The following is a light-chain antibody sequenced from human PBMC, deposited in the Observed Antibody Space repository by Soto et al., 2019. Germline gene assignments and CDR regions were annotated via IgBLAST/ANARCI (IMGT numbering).Light chain of an antibody. CDR1: QSVSSSY. CDR2: DAS. Sequence: EIVLTQSPGTLSLSPGARGTLSCRASQSVSSSYLAWYQQKPGQAPRLLIYDASSRATGIPDRFSGSGSGTDFTLTISRLEPEDFAVYYCQQYGSSPLTCGGGTKVEIK. CDR3: QQYGSSPLT. J-gene: IGKJ4*01. V-gene: IGKV3-20*01.